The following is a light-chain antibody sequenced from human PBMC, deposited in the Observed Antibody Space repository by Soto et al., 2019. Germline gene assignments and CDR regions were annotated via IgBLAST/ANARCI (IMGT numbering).Light chain of an antibody. CDR3: QQYDNLPLT. CDR2: DAS. Sequence: DIQMTQSPSSLSASVEDRVIITCRASQSISNHLNWYRQKPGKAPKLLIYDASSLETGVPSRFSGSGSGTDFTFTISSLQPEDIATYYCQQYDNLPLTFGGGTRLEIK. CDR1: QSISNH. V-gene: IGKV1-33*01. J-gene: IGKJ5*01.